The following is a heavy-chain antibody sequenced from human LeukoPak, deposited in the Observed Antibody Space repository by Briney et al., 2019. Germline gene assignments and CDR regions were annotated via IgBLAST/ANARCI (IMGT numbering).Heavy chain of an antibody. CDR3: AADARKYCSGGSCHTEYFQH. CDR2: INPSGGSA. D-gene: IGHD2-15*01. CDR1: GYTFSIYN. Sequence: GASVKVSCKASGYTFSIYNMHWVRQAPGQGLEWMGIINPSGGSASDAQKFQGRLTITRDMSTSTAYMELSSLRSEDTAVYYCAADARKYCSGGSCHTEYFQHWGQGTLVTVSS. J-gene: IGHJ1*01. V-gene: IGHV1-46*01.